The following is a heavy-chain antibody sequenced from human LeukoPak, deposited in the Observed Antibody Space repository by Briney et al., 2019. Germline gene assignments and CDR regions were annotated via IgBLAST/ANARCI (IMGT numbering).Heavy chain of an antibody. Sequence: PSETLSLTCTVSGGSVSSGSYYWSWIRQPPGKGLEWIGSIYYSGSTYYNPSLKSRVTISVDTSENQFSLKLSSVTAADTAVYYCARYRDSGGRLAFDIWGRGTTVIVSS. CDR3: ARYRDSGGRLAFDI. CDR1: GGSVSSGSYY. CDR2: IYYSGST. V-gene: IGHV4-39*07. J-gene: IGHJ3*02. D-gene: IGHD2-15*01.